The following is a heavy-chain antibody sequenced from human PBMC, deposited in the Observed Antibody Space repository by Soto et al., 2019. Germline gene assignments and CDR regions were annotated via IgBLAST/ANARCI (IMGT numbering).Heavy chain of an antibody. Sequence: QVQLQESGPGLVKPSQTLSLTCTVSGGSISSGGYYWSWIRQHPGKGLEWIGYTYYSGSTYYNPSLKSRVTISVDTSKNQFSLKLSSVTAADTAVYYCARYRPPFYDSSGYYLDYWGQGTLVTVSS. V-gene: IGHV4-31*03. D-gene: IGHD3-22*01. CDR3: ARYRPPFYDSSGYYLDY. CDR2: TYYSGST. J-gene: IGHJ4*02. CDR1: GGSISSGGYY.